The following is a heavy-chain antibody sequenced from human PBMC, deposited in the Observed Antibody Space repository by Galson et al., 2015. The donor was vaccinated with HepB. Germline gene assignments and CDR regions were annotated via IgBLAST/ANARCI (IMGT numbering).Heavy chain of an antibody. Sequence: ETLSLTCDVSGASFIGYYWTWIRQSQGKGFEWIGEVGSSGTTNYNPAFKSRVTILADTTKNQFSLVLASVTAADTASYFCARGRSVCTAEFLQPWGRGTEVTGSS. CDR3: ARGRSVCTAEFLQP. J-gene: IGHJ1*01. CDR2: VGSSGTT. D-gene: IGHD2-8*01. V-gene: IGHV4-34*01. CDR1: GASFIGYY.